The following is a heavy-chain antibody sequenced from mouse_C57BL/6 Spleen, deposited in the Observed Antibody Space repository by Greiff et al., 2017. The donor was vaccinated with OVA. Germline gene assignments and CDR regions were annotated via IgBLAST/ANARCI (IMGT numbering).Heavy chain of an antibody. CDR1: GFTFSDYG. D-gene: IGHD2-4*01. CDR2: ISSGSSTI. J-gene: IGHJ4*01. CDR3: AREDYDYDGAMDY. V-gene: IGHV5-17*01. Sequence: DVMLVESGGGLVKPGGSLKLSCAASGFTFSDYGMHWVRQAPEKGLEWVAYISSGSSTIYYADTVKGRFTISRDNAKNTLFLQMTSLRSEDTAMYYCAREDYDYDGAMDYWGQGTSVTVSS.